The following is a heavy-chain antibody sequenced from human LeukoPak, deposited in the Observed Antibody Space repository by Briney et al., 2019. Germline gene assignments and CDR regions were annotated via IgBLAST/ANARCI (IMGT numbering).Heavy chain of an antibody. V-gene: IGHV3-64*01. CDR2: ISSNGGST. CDR1: GFTFSSYA. D-gene: IGHD2-21*02. Sequence: GGSLRLSCAASGFTFSSYAMHWVRQAPGKGLEYVSAISSNGGSTYYANSVKGRFTISRDNSKNTLYLQMGSLRAEDMAVYYCARGRTVVSALDYWGQGTLVTVSS. CDR3: ARGRTVVSALDY. J-gene: IGHJ4*02.